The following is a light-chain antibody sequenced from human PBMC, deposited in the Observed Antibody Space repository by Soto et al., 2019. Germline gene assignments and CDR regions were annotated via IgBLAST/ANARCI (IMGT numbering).Light chain of an antibody. CDR3: HQYNNWPPWT. V-gene: IGKV3-11*01. CDR1: QSVSSY. J-gene: IGKJ1*01. CDR2: DAS. Sequence: EIVLTQSPATLSLSPGERATLSCGASQSVSSYLAWYQQKPGQTPRLLIYDASNRATGIPARFSGSGSGTEFTLTISSLQSEGFAVYYCHQYNNWPPWTFGQGTKVDIK.